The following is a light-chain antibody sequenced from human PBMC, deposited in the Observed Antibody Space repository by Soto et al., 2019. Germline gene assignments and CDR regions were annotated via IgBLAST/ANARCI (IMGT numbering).Light chain of an antibody. Sequence: DIQMTQSPSSLSASVGDRVTIACRASQSITKYLSWYQQKPGKAPKLLIFAASNLQSGVPSRFSGSGSGTVFPLTVSSLQSEDFATYYCQQSYSTPYTFGQGTKLDMK. CDR2: AAS. CDR1: QSITKY. J-gene: IGKJ2*01. CDR3: QQSYSTPYT. V-gene: IGKV1-39*01.